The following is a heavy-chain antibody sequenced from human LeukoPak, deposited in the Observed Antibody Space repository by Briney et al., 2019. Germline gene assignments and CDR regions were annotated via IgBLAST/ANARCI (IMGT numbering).Heavy chain of an antibody. D-gene: IGHD1-26*01. CDR3: ARGLVGANLFRFDP. Sequence: SETLSLTCTVSGGSISSSSYYWGWIRQPPGKGLEWIGSIYYSGSTYYNPSLKSRVTISVDTSKNQFSLKLSSVTAADTAVYYCARGLVGANLFRFDPWGQGTLVTVSS. V-gene: IGHV4-39*07. CDR2: IYYSGST. J-gene: IGHJ5*02. CDR1: GGSISSSSYY.